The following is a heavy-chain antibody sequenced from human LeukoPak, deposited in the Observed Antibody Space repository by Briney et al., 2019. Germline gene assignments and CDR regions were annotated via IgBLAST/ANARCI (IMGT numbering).Heavy chain of an antibody. D-gene: IGHD4-17*01. Sequence: PSETLSLTCAVYGGSFIGYYWSWIRQPPGKGLEWIGEINHSGGANYNPSLKSRVTISADTSKSQFSLKLGSVTAADTAVYYCARGKLTVTTTYYYYMDVWGKGTTVTVSS. CDR3: ARGKLTVTTTYYYYMDV. J-gene: IGHJ6*03. CDR2: INHSGGA. CDR1: GGSFIGYY. V-gene: IGHV4-34*01.